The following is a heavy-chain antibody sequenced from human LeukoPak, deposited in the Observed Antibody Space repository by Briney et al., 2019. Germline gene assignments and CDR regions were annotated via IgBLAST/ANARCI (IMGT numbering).Heavy chain of an antibody. D-gene: IGHD2-15*01. J-gene: IGHJ4*02. V-gene: IGHV1-8*01. CDR2: MNPNCGNT. CDR3: ARAPLYCSGGSCYIFDY. CDR1: GYTFTSYD. Sequence: ASVKVSCKASGYTFTSYDINWVRQATGQGLEWMGWMNPNCGNTGYAQKFQGRVTMTRNTSISTAYMELSSLRSEDTAVYYCARAPLYCSGGSCYIFDYWGQGTLVTVSS.